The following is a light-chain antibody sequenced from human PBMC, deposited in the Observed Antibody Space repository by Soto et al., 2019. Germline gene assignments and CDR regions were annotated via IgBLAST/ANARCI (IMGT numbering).Light chain of an antibody. Sequence: EIVLTQSPATLSLSPGERATLSCRASQSVSSYLAWYQQKPGQAPRLLIYDASNRATGIPARFSGSGSGTEFTLTISSLEPEDFAVYYCHQRSNWPPWTFGQGTTVDIX. J-gene: IGKJ1*01. CDR2: DAS. CDR1: QSVSSY. CDR3: HQRSNWPPWT. V-gene: IGKV3-11*01.